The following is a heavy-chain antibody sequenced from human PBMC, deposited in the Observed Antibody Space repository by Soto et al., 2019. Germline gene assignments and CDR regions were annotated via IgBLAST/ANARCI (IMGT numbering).Heavy chain of an antibody. J-gene: IGHJ4*02. V-gene: IGHV4-34*01. CDR1: GGSFSGYY. CDR3: ASIAVAGTWGY. Sequence: QVQLQQWGAGLLKPSETLSLTCAVYGGSFSGYYWSWIRQPPGKGPEWIGEINHSGSTNYNPSLKSRVTISVDTSKNQFSLKLSSVTAADTAVYYCASIAVAGTWGYWGQGTLVTVSS. D-gene: IGHD6-19*01. CDR2: INHSGST.